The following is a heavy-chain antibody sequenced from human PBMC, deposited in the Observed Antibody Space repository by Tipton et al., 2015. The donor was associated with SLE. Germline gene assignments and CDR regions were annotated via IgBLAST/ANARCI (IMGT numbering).Heavy chain of an antibody. Sequence: TLSLTCTVSGGSISNSGYYWGWIRQPPGKWLEWIGSIYYSGSTYYNPSLMSRVTISVDTSKNQFSLKLSSVTAADTAVYYCARALQNYFDYWGQGTLVTVSS. V-gene: IGHV4-39*07. J-gene: IGHJ4*02. CDR3: ARALQNYFDY. CDR1: GGSISNSGYY. D-gene: IGHD2/OR15-2a*01. CDR2: IYYSGST.